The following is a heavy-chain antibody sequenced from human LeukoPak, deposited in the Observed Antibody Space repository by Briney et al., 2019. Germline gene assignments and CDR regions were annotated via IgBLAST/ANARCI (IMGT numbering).Heavy chain of an antibody. CDR1: GFTFSSYA. CDR3: ARDIPYTMIADY. Sequence: GGSLRLSCAASGFTFSSYAMHWVRQAPGKGLEWVAVISYDGSNKYYADSVKGRFTISRDNSKSTLYLQMNSLRAEDTAVYYCARDIPYTMIADYWGQGTLVTVSS. V-gene: IGHV3-30-3*01. D-gene: IGHD3-22*01. J-gene: IGHJ4*02. CDR2: ISYDGSNK.